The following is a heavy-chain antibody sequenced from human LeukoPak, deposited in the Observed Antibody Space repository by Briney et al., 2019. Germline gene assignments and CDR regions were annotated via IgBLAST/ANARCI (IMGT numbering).Heavy chain of an antibody. CDR1: GYTFTSYY. J-gene: IGHJ4*02. V-gene: IGHV1-46*01. Sequence: ASMKVSCKASGYTFTSYYMHWVRQAPGQGLEWMGIINPSGGSTSYAQKFQGRVTMTRDTSTSTVYMELSSLRSEDTAVYYCARDKTTVVTPRVFDYWGQGTLVTVSS. CDR3: ARDKTTVVTPRVFDY. CDR2: INPSGGST. D-gene: IGHD4-23*01.